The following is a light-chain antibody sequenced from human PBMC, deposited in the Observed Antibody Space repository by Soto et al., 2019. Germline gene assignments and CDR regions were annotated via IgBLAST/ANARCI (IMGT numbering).Light chain of an antibody. V-gene: IGKV3-20*01. CDR2: GAS. Sequence: EIVLTQSPGTLSLSPGERATLSCRASQSVNSVYLAWYQQKPGQAPRHLIYGASSRDTGIPDRFSGSGSGTDFTLTISRLDPEDFAVYYCQQYDSSPRTFGQGTKVEIK. CDR3: QQYDSSPRT. CDR1: QSVNSVY. J-gene: IGKJ1*01.